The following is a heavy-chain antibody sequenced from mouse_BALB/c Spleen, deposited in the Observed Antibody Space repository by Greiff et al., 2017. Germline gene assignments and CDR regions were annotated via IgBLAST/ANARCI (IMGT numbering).Heavy chain of an antibody. Sequence: EVQRVESGGGLVQPGGSRKLSCAASGFTFSSFGMHWVRQAPEKGLEWVAYISSGSSTIYYADTVKGRFTISRDNPKNTLFLQMTSLRSEDTAMYYCAREGDEYFSEENAMDYWGQGTSVTVSS. CDR2: ISSGSSTI. D-gene: IGHD2-10*02. J-gene: IGHJ4*01. CDR3: AREGDEYFSEENAMDY. V-gene: IGHV5-17*02. CDR1: GFTFSSFG.